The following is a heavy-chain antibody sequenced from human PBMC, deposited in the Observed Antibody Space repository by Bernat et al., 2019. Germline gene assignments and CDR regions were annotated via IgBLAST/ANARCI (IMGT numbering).Heavy chain of an antibody. Sequence: EVQVVESGGGLVKPGGSLGLSCAASGFILTNAWMHWVRQAPGKGLEWVGRIKSKTAGGTTDYAALVKGRFTISRDDSKNTLSLQMNSLKTEDTAVYYCTTTVTTFDYWGQGTLVTVSS. CDR2: IKSKTAGGTT. J-gene: IGHJ4*02. CDR3: TTTVTTFDY. V-gene: IGHV3-15*07. D-gene: IGHD4-17*01. CDR1: GFILTNAW.